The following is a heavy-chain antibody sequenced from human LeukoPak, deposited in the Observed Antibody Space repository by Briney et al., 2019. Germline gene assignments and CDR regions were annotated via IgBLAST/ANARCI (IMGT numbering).Heavy chain of an antibody. D-gene: IGHD3-22*01. CDR1: GYTFTGYY. J-gene: IGHJ3*02. Sequence: ASVKVSCKASGYTFTGYYMHWVRQAPGQGLEWMGWINPNSGGTNYAQKFQGRVTMTRDTSISTAYMELSRLRSDDTAVYYCARDPTYYDSSGFSGAFDIWGQGTMVTVSS. CDR3: ARDPTYYDSSGFSGAFDI. CDR2: INPNSGGT. V-gene: IGHV1-2*02.